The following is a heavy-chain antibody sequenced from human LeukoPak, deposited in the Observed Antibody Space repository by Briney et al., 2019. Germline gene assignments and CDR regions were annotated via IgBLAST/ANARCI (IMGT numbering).Heavy chain of an antibody. J-gene: IGHJ6*02. Sequence: ASVKVSCKASGYTFTGYYMHWVRQAPGQGLEWMGWINPKTGGTTYAQKFQGRVTMTTDTSTSTADMELRSLRSDDTAVYYCARDRNSYDYTGGMDVWGQGTTVTVSS. CDR1: GYTFTGYY. CDR3: ARDRNSYDYTGGMDV. D-gene: IGHD3-16*01. V-gene: IGHV1-2*02. CDR2: INPKTGGT.